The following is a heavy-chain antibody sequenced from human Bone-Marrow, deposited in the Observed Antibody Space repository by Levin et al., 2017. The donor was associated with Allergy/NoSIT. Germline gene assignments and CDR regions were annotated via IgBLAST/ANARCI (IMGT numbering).Heavy chain of an antibody. Sequence: GESLKISCAASGFTFRSYGMHWVRQAPGKGLEWVAVISYDGSDKYYADSVKGRLTISRDNSKNTLFLQMNSLKAEDTAVYYCAKETGYASRRDFDYWGQGTLVTVSS. V-gene: IGHV3-30*18. D-gene: IGHD6-13*01. J-gene: IGHJ4*02. CDR2: ISYDGSDK. CDR3: AKETGYASRRDFDY. CDR1: GFTFRSYG.